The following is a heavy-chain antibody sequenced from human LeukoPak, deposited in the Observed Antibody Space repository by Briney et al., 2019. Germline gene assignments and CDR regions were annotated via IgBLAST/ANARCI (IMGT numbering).Heavy chain of an antibody. Sequence: GESLKISCKGSGYSFTSYWISWVRQMPGKGLEWMGRIGPSDSYTNYSPSFQGHVTISADKSISTAYLQWSSLKASDTAMYYCARRRYCSSTSCYSLMDYWGQGTLVTVSS. CDR1: GYSFTSYW. V-gene: IGHV5-10-1*01. D-gene: IGHD2-2*01. CDR3: ARRRYCSSTSCYSLMDY. J-gene: IGHJ4*02. CDR2: IGPSDSYT.